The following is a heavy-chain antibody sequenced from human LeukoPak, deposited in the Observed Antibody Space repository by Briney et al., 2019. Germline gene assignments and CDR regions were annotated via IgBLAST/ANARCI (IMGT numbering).Heavy chain of an antibody. Sequence: GGSLRLSCAASGFTFSSYSMNWVRQAPGKGLEWVSSISRSSSYIYYADSVKGRFTISRDNAKNSLYLQMYSLRAEDTAVYYCARDQIQEAYYYGMDVWGKGTTVTVSS. CDR2: ISRSSSYI. CDR1: GFTFSSYS. V-gene: IGHV3-21*01. CDR3: ARDQIQEAYYYGMDV. J-gene: IGHJ6*04.